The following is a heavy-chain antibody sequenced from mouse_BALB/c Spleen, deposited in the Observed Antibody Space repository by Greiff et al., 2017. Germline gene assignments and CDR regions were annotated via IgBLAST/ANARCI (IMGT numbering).Heavy chain of an antibody. J-gene: IGHJ4*01. CDR1: GYTFTSYT. V-gene: IGHV1-4*02. Sequence: QVQLQQSAAELARPGASVKMSCKASGYTFTSYTMHWVKQRPGQGLEWIGYINPSSGYTEYNQKFKDKTTLTADKSSSTAYMQLSSLTSEDSAVYYCARDGYYGGYYSMDYWGQGTSVTVSS. CDR3: ARDGYYGGYYSMDY. CDR2: INPSSGYT. D-gene: IGHD2-3*01.